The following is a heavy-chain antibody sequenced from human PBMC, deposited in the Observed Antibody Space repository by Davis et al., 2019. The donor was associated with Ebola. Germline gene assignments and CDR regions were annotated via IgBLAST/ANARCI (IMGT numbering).Heavy chain of an antibody. CDR2: ISTDVSST. D-gene: IGHD6-13*01. Sequence: GESLKISCAASGFTFSRYWMHWVRQAPGKGLVWVSRISTDVSSTSYADSVKGRFAISRDNAKNTLYLQMNSLRAEDTAVYYCARGRYSSSWLQGFDPWGQGTLVTVSS. V-gene: IGHV3-74*01. CDR1: GFTFSRYW. CDR3: ARGRYSSSWLQGFDP. J-gene: IGHJ5*02.